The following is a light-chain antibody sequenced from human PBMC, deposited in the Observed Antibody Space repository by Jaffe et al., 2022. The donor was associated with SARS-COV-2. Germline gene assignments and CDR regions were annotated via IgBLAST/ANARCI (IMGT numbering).Light chain of an antibody. Sequence: AIQMTQSPSSLSASAGDRVTITCRASQGVKNDLGWYQQKPGKAPQLLIYAASSLQSGVPSRFSGSGSGTDFTLTISSLQPEDFATYYCLQDYSYPLTFGGGTKVEI. CDR2: AAS. V-gene: IGKV1-6*01. J-gene: IGKJ4*01. CDR1: QGVKND. CDR3: LQDYSYPLT.